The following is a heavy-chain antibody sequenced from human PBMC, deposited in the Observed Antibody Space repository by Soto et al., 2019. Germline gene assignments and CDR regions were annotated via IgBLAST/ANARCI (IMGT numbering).Heavy chain of an antibody. Sequence: SLRLSCAASGFTVSSNYMSWVRQAPGKGLEWVSVIYSGGSTYYADSVKGRFTISRDNSKNTLYLQMNSLRAEDTAVYYCARDRYGDYNYYYGMDVWGQGTTVTVSS. CDR3: ARDRYGDYNYYYGMDV. CDR2: IYSGGST. J-gene: IGHJ6*02. D-gene: IGHD4-17*01. V-gene: IGHV3-53*01. CDR1: GFTVSSNY.